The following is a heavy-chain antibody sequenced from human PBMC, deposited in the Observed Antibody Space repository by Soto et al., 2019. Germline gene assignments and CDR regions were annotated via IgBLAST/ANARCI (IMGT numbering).Heavy chain of an antibody. CDR2: IIPMFGSA. CDR3: AKDGGKEGYFGNWFDP. D-gene: IGHD1-26*01. J-gene: IGHJ5*02. V-gene: IGHV1-69*15. CDR1: GGTFSNYA. Sequence: QVQLVQSGAEVKKPGSSVKVSCKASGGTFSNYAITWVRQAPGQGLEWLGRIIPMFGSANYAQKFQGRVTITADESTTTAYMELSSLSSDDTDVYYCAKDGGKEGYFGNWFDPWGQGTLVTVSS.